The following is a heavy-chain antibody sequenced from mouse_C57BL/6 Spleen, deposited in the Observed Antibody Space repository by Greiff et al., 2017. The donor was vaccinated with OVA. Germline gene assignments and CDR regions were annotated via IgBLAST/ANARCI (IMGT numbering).Heavy chain of an antibody. V-gene: IGHV1-81*01. D-gene: IGHD2-3*01. Sequence: VQLQQSGAELARPGASVKLSCKASGYTFTSYGISWVKQRTGQGLEWIGEIYPRSGNTYYNVKFKGKATLTADKSSSTAYMELRSLTSEDSAVYFCARCYDGFSNYWGQGTTLTVSS. J-gene: IGHJ2*01. CDR1: GYTFTSYG. CDR2: IYPRSGNT. CDR3: ARCYDGFSNY.